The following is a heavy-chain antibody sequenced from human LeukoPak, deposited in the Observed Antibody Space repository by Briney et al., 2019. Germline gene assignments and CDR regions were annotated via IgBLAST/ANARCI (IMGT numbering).Heavy chain of an antibody. CDR1: GFTFSSYS. V-gene: IGHV3-48*04. J-gene: IGHJ4*02. D-gene: IGHD6-13*01. CDR2: ISSSSSTI. CDR3: ARVAAAGTWHYFDY. Sequence: GGSLRLSCAASGFTFSSYSMNWVRQAPGKGLEWVSYISSSSSTIYYADSVKGRFTISRDNAKNSLYLQMNSLRAEDTAVYYCARVAAAGTWHYFDYWGQGTLVTVSS.